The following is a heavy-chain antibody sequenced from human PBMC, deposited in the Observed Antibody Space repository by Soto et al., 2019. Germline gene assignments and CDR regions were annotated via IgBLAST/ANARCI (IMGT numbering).Heavy chain of an antibody. CDR2: IFYSGST. CDR3: ASTEDFFDY. J-gene: IGHJ4*02. Sequence: SLSLNCSVSGVSLTSGTYYWSWIRQHPGKGLEWIGYIFYSGSTDYNPSLKSRVNISVDTSKNQFSLKLSSVTAADTAVYYCASTEDFFDYWGQGTLVIVSS. CDR1: GVSLTSGTYY. V-gene: IGHV4-31*03.